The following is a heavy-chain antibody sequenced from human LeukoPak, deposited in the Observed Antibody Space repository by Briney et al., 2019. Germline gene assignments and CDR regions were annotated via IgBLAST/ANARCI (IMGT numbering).Heavy chain of an antibody. CDR1: GFTFSLYA. Sequence: ERSLRLSCAASGFTFSLYAMHWVRQAPGKGLVWVAVISYDGSTKYYADSVKGRFTISRDNSKNTLYLQMNSLRAEDTAVYYCARDRSPCSGGRCYSYNWFDPWGQGTLVTVSS. CDR2: ISYDGSTK. CDR3: ARDRSPCSGGRCYSYNWFDP. D-gene: IGHD2-15*01. J-gene: IGHJ5*02. V-gene: IGHV3-30-3*01.